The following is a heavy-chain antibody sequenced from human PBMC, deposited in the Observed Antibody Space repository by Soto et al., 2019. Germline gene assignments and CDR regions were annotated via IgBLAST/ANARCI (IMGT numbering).Heavy chain of an antibody. V-gene: IGHV1-69*01. CDR3: AGLPEVGATAYYYGMDV. D-gene: IGHD1-26*01. Sequence: QVQLVQSGAEVKKPGSSVKVSCKASGGTFSSYAISWVRQAPGQGLEWMGGIIPIFGTANYAQKFQGRVTITADESTSTAYMELSSLRSEDTAVYYCAGLPEVGATAYYYGMDVWGQGTTVTVSS. CDR2: IIPIFGTA. J-gene: IGHJ6*02. CDR1: GGTFSSYA.